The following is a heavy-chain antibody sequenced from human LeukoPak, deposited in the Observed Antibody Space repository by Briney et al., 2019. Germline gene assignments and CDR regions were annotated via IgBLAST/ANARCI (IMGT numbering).Heavy chain of an antibody. CDR2: ITYSRES. J-gene: IGHJ1*01. Sequence: PSETLSLTCTVSGGSFSSSGYYWSWIRQQPGGGLEWIGCITYSRESYYNPSLQSRVTMSLDTSKTEFSLRLASVTAADTAVYYSATAGDAQRSGHGGQGSLVTVSS. V-gene: IGHV4-31*03. D-gene: IGHD5-24*01. CDR1: GGSFSSSGYY. CDR3: ATAGDAQRSGH.